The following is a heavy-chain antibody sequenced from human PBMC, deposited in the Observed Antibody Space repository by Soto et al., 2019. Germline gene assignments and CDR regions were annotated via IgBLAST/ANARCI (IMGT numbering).Heavy chain of an antibody. CDR3: SREVDYSDCPWGIDY. D-gene: IGHD4-17*01. V-gene: IGHV3-33*01. CDR1: GFTFSSFA. CDR2: IWYDGSNQ. Sequence: QVQLVESGGGVVQPGRSLRLSCAASGFTFSSFAMHWVRQAPGKGLEWVALIWYDGSNQYYADSVKGRLTISRDNSRSTLYLQMNSLGADDTAVYFCSREVDYSDCPWGIDYWGQGTLVTVSS. J-gene: IGHJ4*02.